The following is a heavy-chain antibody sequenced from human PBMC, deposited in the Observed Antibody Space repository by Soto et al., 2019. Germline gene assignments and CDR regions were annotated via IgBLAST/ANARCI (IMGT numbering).Heavy chain of an antibody. CDR3: AISRISGGSGCCPDF. D-gene: IGHD6-25*01. CDR1: GGSFSGYY. V-gene: IGHV4-34*01. CDR2: IKYSGST. J-gene: IGHJ3*01. Sequence: PSETLSLTCAVYGGSFSGYYWTWIRQPPGKGLEWIGDIKYSGSTNYNPSLKSRDTISVDTSKNQFSLDLSSVTAADTAVYYCAISRISGGSGCCPDFWGQGTLVTVSS.